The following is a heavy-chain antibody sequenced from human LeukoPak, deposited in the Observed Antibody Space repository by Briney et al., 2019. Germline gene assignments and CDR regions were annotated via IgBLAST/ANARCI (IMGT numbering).Heavy chain of an antibody. V-gene: IGHV1-8*03. CDR3: ARGREYSPWEPGAFDAFDI. CDR2: MNPNSGNT. Sequence: ASVKVSCKASGYTFTSYDINWVRQATGQGLEWMGWMNPNSGNTGYAQKFQGRVTITRNTSISTAYMELSSLRSEDTAVYYCARGREYSPWEPGAFDAFDIWGQGTMVTVSS. J-gene: IGHJ3*02. D-gene: IGHD1-26*01. CDR1: GYTFTSYD.